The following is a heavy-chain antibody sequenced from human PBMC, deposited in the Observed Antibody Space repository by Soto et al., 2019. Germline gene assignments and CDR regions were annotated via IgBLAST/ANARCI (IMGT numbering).Heavy chain of an antibody. CDR1: GFTFSSYW. D-gene: IGHD2-15*01. CDR2: INSDGSST. CDR3: ARETRLGYRGLGLDP. J-gene: IGHJ5*02. Sequence: EVQLVESGGGLVQPGGSLRLSCAASGFTFSSYWMHWVRQAPGKGLVWVSRINSDGSSTSYADSVKGRFTISRDNAKNTLYLQMNSLRAEDTAVYYCARETRLGYRGLGLDPWGQGTLVTVSS. V-gene: IGHV3-74*01.